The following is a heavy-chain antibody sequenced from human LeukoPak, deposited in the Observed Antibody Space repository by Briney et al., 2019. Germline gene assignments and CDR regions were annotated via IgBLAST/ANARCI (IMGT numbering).Heavy chain of an antibody. J-gene: IGHJ3*02. D-gene: IGHD5-24*01. CDR1: GYTFTSYY. Sequence: ASVKVSCKASGYTFTSYYMHWVRQAPGQGLEWMGWINPNSGGTNYAQKFQGRVTMTRDTSISTAYMELSRLRSDDTAVYYCARSGGGYNSDAFDIWGQGTMVTVSS. CDR3: ARSGGGYNSDAFDI. V-gene: IGHV1-2*02. CDR2: INPNSGGT.